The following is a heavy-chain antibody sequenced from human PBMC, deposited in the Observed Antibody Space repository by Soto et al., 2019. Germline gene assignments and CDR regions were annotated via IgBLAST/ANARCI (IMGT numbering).Heavy chain of an antibody. CDR2: ISPYNGDT. CDR3: ARGTTVTSTPTYYYMDV. Sequence: QVELVQSGAEVKKPGASVKVSCKASGYTLSSNPVSWVRQAPGQGLELMGWISPYNGDTNYAQNLQGRVTMTTDTSTTTAYMELRSLRSDDTAVYYCARGTTVTSTPTYYYMDVWGKGTTVTVSS. V-gene: IGHV1-18*01. CDR1: GYTLSSNP. D-gene: IGHD4-4*01. J-gene: IGHJ6*03.